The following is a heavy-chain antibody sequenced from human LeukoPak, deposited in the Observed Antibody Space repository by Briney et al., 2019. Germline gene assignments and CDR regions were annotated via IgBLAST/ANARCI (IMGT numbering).Heavy chain of an antibody. CDR3: LRYGSGSYHNSFDY. D-gene: IGHD3-10*01. V-gene: IGHV4-39*01. CDR2: INHIGST. J-gene: IGHJ4*02. Sequence: SETLSLTCTVSGGSISSSSYYWGWIRQSPGKGLEWIGGINHIGSTYYNPSLRSRVTMSVDTSKNQFSLRLSSVTAADTAVYFCLRYGSGSYHNSFDYWGQGTLVTVSS. CDR1: GGSISSSSYY.